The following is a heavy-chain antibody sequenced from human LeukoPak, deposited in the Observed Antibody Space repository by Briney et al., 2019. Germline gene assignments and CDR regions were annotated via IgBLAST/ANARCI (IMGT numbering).Heavy chain of an antibody. CDR2: IYYSGST. CDR3: ARGSSWWLRFLQHVYYFDY. D-gene: IGHD5-12*01. CDR1: GGSISSYY. J-gene: IGHJ4*02. Sequence: SETLSLTCTVSGGSISSYYWSWIRQPPGKGLEWIGYIYYSGSTNYNPSLKSRVTISVDTSKNQFSLKLSSVTAADTAVYYCARGSSWWLRFLQHVYYFDYWGQGTLVTVSS. V-gene: IGHV4-59*12.